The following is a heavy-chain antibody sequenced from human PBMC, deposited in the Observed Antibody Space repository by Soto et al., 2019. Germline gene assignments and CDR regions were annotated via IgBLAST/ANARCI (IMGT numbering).Heavy chain of an antibody. CDR3: ARRYCSGGSCPTWRAFDI. V-gene: IGHV4-61*01. CDR1: GGSVSSGSYY. Sequence: SETLSLTCTVSGGSVSSGSYYWSWIRQPPGKGLEWIGYIYYSGSTNYNPSLKSRVTISVDTSKNQFSLKLSSVTAADTAVYYCARRYCSGGSCPTWRAFDIWGQGTMVTVSS. CDR2: IYYSGST. D-gene: IGHD2-15*01. J-gene: IGHJ3*02.